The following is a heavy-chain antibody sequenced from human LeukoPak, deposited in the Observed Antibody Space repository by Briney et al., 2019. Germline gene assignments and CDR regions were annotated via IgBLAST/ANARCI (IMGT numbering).Heavy chain of an antibody. V-gene: IGHV4-34*01. Sequence: PSEPLSLTCAVNAESFNGYYWTWIRQSTGKGLEWSGESNDIGHTNYSPPLKSRVTISLDTSKKQFSLKLSSVTAADTAVYYCARGEGNDYVWGSFYYYLDVWGKGTTVTVSS. D-gene: IGHD3-16*01. CDR1: AESFNGYY. CDR3: ARGEGNDYVWGSFYYYLDV. J-gene: IGHJ6*03. CDR2: SNDIGHT.